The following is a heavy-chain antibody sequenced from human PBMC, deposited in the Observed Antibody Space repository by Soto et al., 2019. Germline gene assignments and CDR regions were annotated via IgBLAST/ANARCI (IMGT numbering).Heavy chain of an antibody. CDR3: AKVASSGWYLGYFDL. CDR2: ISYDGSNK. V-gene: IGHV3-30*18. D-gene: IGHD6-19*01. Sequence: GGSLRLSCTASGFMFSSYGMHWVRQAPGKGLEWVAVISYDGSNKYYADSVKGRFTISRDNSKNTLYLQMNSLRAEDTAVYYCAKVASSGWYLGYFDLWGRGTLVTVSS. CDR1: GFMFSSYG. J-gene: IGHJ2*01.